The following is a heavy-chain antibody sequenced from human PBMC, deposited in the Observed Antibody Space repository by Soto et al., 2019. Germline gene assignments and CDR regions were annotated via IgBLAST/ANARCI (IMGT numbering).Heavy chain of an antibody. CDR3: AGLSV. CDR2: ISSNGDYK. J-gene: IGHJ6*02. V-gene: IGHV3-21*01. Sequence: GGSLRLSCAASGFAFSSYSMNWVREAPGKGLEWVSAISSNGDYKYYADSVKGRFIISRDNAKNSLYLQMNSRRAEYTAVYYCAGLSVWGQGTTVTVSS. CDR1: GFAFSSYS.